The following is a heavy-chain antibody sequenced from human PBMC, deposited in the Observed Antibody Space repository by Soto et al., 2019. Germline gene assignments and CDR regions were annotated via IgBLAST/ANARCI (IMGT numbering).Heavy chain of an antibody. J-gene: IGHJ5*02. CDR2: IYYSGST. V-gene: IGHV4-59*01. CDR3: ARDRGEFDP. CDR1: GGSISSYY. Sequence: PSETLSLTCTVSGGSISSYYWSWIRQPPGKGLEWIGYIYYSGSTNYNPSLKSRVTISVDTSKNQFSLKLSSVTAADTVGYYGARDRGEFDPWGQGTLVTVSS. D-gene: IGHD3-16*01.